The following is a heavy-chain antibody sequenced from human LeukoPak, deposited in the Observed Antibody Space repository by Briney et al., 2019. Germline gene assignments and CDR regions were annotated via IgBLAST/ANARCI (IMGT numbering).Heavy chain of an antibody. CDR3: AREYYDSSGIKYAFNI. J-gene: IGHJ3*02. CDR1: GHTFIGYY. CDR2: IDPDSGGA. D-gene: IGHD3-22*01. Sequence: GSVKVSCKASGHTFIGYYIHWVRQAPGQGLEWMGCIDPDSGGAKYAQKFQGRVTMTRDTSISTAYVELSRLRSDDTAVYYCAREYYDSSGIKYAFNIWGQGTTVTVSS. V-gene: IGHV1-2*02.